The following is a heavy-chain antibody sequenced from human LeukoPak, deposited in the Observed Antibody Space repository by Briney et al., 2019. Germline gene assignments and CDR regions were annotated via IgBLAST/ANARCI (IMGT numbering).Heavy chain of an antibody. Sequence: GGSLRLSCAASGFTFSSTWMHWFRQAPGKGPVWVSRIHSDGSSTIYADSVKGRFTISRDNSKNTMYLQMNNLREEDTAVYYCTRDPILGAPDYFDYWGQGTLVTVSS. CDR1: GFTFSSTW. J-gene: IGHJ4*02. CDR3: TRDPILGAPDYFDY. CDR2: IHSDGSST. V-gene: IGHV3-74*01. D-gene: IGHD1-26*01.